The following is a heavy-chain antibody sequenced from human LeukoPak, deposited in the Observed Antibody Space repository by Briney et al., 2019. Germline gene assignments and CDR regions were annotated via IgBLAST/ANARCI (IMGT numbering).Heavy chain of an antibody. D-gene: IGHD1-14*01. J-gene: IGHJ4*02. V-gene: IGHV4-59*01. CDR3: ARVREGDHLHQFYLDS. Sequence: SETLSLTCNVSGASIKPYYWTWIRQPPGKGLEYIGYIYSRGSTNYYPSLKSRVTLSVDTSKNQFSLRLRSPTAADTAVYYCARVREGDHLHQFYLDSWGQGTLVTVSS. CDR2: IYSRGST. CDR1: GASIKPYY.